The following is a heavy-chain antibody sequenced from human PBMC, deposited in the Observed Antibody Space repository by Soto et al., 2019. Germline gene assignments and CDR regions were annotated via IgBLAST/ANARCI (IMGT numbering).Heavy chain of an antibody. Sequence: ASVKVSCKASGYTFTSYGISWVRQAPGQGLEWMGWISAYNGNTNYAQKLQGRVTMTTDTSTSTAYMELRSLRSDDTAVYYCARDSKRGGGWYGPDNWFDPWGQGTLVTVS. V-gene: IGHV1-18*04. D-gene: IGHD6-19*01. CDR2: ISAYNGNT. J-gene: IGHJ5*02. CDR1: GYTFTSYG. CDR3: ARDSKRGGGWYGPDNWFDP.